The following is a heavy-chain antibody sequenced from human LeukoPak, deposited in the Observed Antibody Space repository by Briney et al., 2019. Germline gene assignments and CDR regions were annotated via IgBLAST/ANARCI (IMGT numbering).Heavy chain of an antibody. CDR2: IYYTGST. D-gene: IGHD6-13*01. V-gene: IGHV4-59*01. Sequence: PSETLSLTRTVSGGSISSYYWSWIRQPPGKGLEWIGYIYYTGSTNHNPSLRSRVTISVDTSKNQFSLRLTSVTAADTAVYYCARMAGYSNFYYYYGMDVWGQGTPVTVSS. J-gene: IGHJ6*02. CDR3: ARMAGYSNFYYYYGMDV. CDR1: GGSISSYY.